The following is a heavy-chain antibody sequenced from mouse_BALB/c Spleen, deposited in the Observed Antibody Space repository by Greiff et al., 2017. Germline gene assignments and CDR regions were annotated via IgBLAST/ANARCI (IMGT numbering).Heavy chain of an antibody. Sequence: LQESGAELVRPGVSVKISCKGSGYTFTDYAMHWVKQSHAKSLEWIGVISTYYGDASYNQKFKGKATMTVDKSSSTAYMELARLTSEDSAIYYCASGLGFAYWGQGTLVTVSA. V-gene: IGHV1S137*01. J-gene: IGHJ3*01. CDR1: GYTFTDYA. CDR2: ISTYYGDA. CDR3: ASGLGFAY. D-gene: IGHD4-1*01.